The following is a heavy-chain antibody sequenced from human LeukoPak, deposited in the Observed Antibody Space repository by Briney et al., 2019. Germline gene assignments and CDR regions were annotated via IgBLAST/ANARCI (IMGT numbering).Heavy chain of an antibody. Sequence: PGGSLRLSCAASGFTFSSYAMSWVRQAPGKGLEWVSAISGSGGSTYYADSVKGRFPISRDNSKNTLYLQMNSLRAEDTAVYYCAKDTHYDFWSGYPDYWGQGTLVTVSS. CDR3: AKDTHYDFWSGYPDY. V-gene: IGHV3-23*01. J-gene: IGHJ4*02. CDR1: GFTFSSYA. D-gene: IGHD3-3*01. CDR2: ISGSGGST.